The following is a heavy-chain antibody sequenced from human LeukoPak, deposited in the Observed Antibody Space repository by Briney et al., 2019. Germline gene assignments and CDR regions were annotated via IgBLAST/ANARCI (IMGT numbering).Heavy chain of an antibody. CDR1: GYTFTGDY. J-gene: IGHJ4*02. V-gene: IGHV1-2*02. CDR3: ARARMSLGDFDY. D-gene: IGHD3-10*01. CDR2: INPNSGGT. Sequence: ASVKVSCKASGYTFTGDYMHWVRQAPGHGLEWMGWINPNSGGTNYAQKFQGRVTMTRDTSISTAYMELSRLRSDDTALYYCARARMSLGDFDYWGQGTLVTVSS.